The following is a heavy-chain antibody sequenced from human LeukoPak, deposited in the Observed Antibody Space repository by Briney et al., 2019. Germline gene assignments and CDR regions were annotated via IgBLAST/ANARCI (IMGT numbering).Heavy chain of an antibody. Sequence: GRSLRLSCAASGFTFSSYGMNWVRQAPGKGLEWVSSISGGSTYIYYADSVKGRFTISRDSAKNSLYLQMNSLRTEDTAVYYCAGGYGWLNDYWGQGTLVTVSS. CDR3: AGGYGWLNDY. CDR1: GFTFSSYG. V-gene: IGHV3-21*01. J-gene: IGHJ4*02. D-gene: IGHD6-19*01. CDR2: ISGGSTYI.